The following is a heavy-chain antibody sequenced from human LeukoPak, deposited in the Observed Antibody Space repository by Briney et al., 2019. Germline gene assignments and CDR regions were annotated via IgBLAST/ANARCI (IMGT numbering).Heavy chain of an antibody. J-gene: IGHJ3*02. Sequence: GRSLRLSCAVSGFTLNDYAMHWVRQAPGKGLELVSGISYNGGTIGFADSVKGRFTISRDNAKNSLYLQMNSLRAEDMALYYCAKDGCSGGSCYGRSAFDIWGQGTMVTVSS. D-gene: IGHD2-15*01. CDR3: AKDGCSGGSCYGRSAFDI. CDR1: GFTLNDYA. CDR2: ISYNGGTI. V-gene: IGHV3-9*03.